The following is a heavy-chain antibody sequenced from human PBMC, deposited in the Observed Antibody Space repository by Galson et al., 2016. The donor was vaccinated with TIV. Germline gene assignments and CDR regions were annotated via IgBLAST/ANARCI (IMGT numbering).Heavy chain of an antibody. V-gene: IGHV3-30*18. CDR2: ISYDEKYK. CDR1: GFTFSSHG. Sequence: SLRLSCAASGFTFSSHGIHWVRQAPGKGLEWVAVISYDEKYKHYADSVKGRFTISRDNSKNTESLHLNSLRVEDTAVYYCAKDPSIFGDYLLAYFDYWGQGTRVSVSS. CDR3: AKDPSIFGDYLLAYFDY. J-gene: IGHJ4*02. D-gene: IGHD4-17*01.